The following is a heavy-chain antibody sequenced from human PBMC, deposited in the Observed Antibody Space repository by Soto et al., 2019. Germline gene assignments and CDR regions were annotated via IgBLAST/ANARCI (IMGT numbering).Heavy chain of an antibody. CDR2: IYYSGST. CDR1: GGSISSYY. V-gene: IGHV4-59*01. J-gene: IGHJ4*02. CDR3: ARVEQRITIFGVVIRYFDY. Sequence: QVQLQESGPGLVKPSETLSLTCTVSGGSISSYYWSWIRQPPGKGLEWIGYIYYSGSTNYNPSLKSRVTISVDTSKNQVSLKLSSVTAADTAVYYCARVEQRITIFGVVIRYFDYWGQGTLVTVSS. D-gene: IGHD3-3*01.